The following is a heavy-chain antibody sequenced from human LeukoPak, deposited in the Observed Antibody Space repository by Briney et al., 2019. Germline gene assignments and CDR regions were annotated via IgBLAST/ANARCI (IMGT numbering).Heavy chain of an antibody. CDR3: ARDKDHGVATYFDY. CDR2: IYYSGST. V-gene: IGHV4-59*01. CDR1: GGSFSGYY. Sequence: SETLSLTCAVYGGSFSGYYWSWIRQPPGKGLEWIGYIYYSGSTNYNPSLKSRVTISVDTSKNQFSLKLSSVTAADTAVYYCARDKDHGVATYFDYWGQGTLVTVSS. J-gene: IGHJ4*02. D-gene: IGHD5-12*01.